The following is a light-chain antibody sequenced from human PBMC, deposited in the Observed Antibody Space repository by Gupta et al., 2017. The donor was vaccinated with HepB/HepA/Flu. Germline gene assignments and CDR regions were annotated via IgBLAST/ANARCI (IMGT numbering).Light chain of an antibody. J-gene: IGKJ4*01. CDR3: QHYNGYPLT. CDR2: KTS. Sequence: DIHMTQSPSTLSASVGDRVTITCRASEGISPWLAWYQQKPGKAPKLLIYKTSTLQSGVPSRFSGSGSETKFTLTISSLQPDDFATYYCQHYNGYPLTFGGGTKVEI. CDR1: EGISPW. V-gene: IGKV1-5*03.